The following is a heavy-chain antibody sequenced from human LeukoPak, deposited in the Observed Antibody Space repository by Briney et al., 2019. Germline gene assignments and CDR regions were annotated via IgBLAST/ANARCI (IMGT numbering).Heavy chain of an antibody. CDR3: ARDDVVVPAAKPGLDY. J-gene: IGHJ4*02. V-gene: IGHV3-21*01. CDR2: ISSSSSYI. CDR1: GFAFSSYS. D-gene: IGHD2-2*01. Sequence: GGSLRLSCAASGFAFSSYSMNWVRQAPGKGLEWVSSISSSSSYIYYADSVKGRFTISRDNAKNSLYLQMNSLRAEDTAVYYCARDDVVVPAAKPGLDYWGQGTLVTVSS.